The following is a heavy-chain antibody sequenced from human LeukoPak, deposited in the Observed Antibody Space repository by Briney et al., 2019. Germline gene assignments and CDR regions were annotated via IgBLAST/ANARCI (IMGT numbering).Heavy chain of an antibody. Sequence: PGGCLRLSCVASGFTFSSYSMNWVRQAPGKGREWVSSISSSSSYIYYADSVKGRFTISRDNAKNSLYLKMNSLRAEDTAVYYCASAPGPDAFDIWGQGTMVTVSS. CDR3: ASAPGPDAFDI. CDR1: GFTFSSYS. CDR2: ISSSSSYI. V-gene: IGHV3-21*01. J-gene: IGHJ3*02.